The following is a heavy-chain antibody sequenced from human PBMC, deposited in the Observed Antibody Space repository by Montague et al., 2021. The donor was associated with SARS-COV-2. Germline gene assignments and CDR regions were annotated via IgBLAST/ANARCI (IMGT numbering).Heavy chain of an antibody. CDR1: GFTFSSYA. CDR2: ISGSGGST. CDR3: AKDFPGDDYGDYGGDYYYYGMDV. V-gene: IGHV3-23*01. Sequence: SLRLSCAASGFTFSSYAMSWVRQAPGKGLEWVSAISGSGGSTYYSDSXKGRFTISRDNSKNTLYLQMNSLRAEDTAVYYCAKDFPGDDYGDYGGDYYYYGMDVWGQGTTVTVSS. D-gene: IGHD4-17*01. J-gene: IGHJ6*02.